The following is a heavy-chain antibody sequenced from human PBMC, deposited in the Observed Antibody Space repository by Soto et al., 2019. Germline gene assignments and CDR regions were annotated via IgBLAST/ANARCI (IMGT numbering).Heavy chain of an antibody. V-gene: IGHV4-31*03. CDR1: GGSISSGGYY. Sequence: QVQLQESGPGLVKPSQTLSLTCTVSGGSISSGGYYWSWIRQHPGKGLEWIGYIYYSGSTYYNPSLKSRVTISVDTSKNQFSLKLSSVTAADTAVYYCARKAWYYGSGSYYPPYYFDYWGQGTLVTVSS. D-gene: IGHD3-10*01. CDR2: IYYSGST. J-gene: IGHJ4*02. CDR3: ARKAWYYGSGSYYPPYYFDY.